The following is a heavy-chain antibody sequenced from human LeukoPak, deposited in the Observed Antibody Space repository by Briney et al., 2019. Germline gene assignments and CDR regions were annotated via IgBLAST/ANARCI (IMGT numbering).Heavy chain of an antibody. J-gene: IGHJ4*02. D-gene: IGHD3-10*01. CDR1: GYSFTTYW. Sequence: GESLKISCKGSGYSFTTYWIAWVRQIPRKGLGWMEVIYPGDSDTRYSPSFQGQVTISADKSISTAYLQWSSLKASDTAMYYCAVLTDGAFDYWGQGTLVTVSS. CDR2: IYPGDSDT. CDR3: AVLTDGAFDY. V-gene: IGHV5-51*01.